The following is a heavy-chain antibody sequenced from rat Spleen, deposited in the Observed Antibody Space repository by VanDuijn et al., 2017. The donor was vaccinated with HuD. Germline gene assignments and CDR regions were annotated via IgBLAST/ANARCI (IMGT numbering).Heavy chain of an antibody. CDR2: ISPSGGT. Sequence: EVQLVESGGGLVQPGRSLKFSCAASGFTFRNYDMAWVRQAPTKGLEWVASISPSGGTHYPDSVKGRFTISRDVAKSTLYLQMNNLRSEDTAIYYCARPTTGIPFNYWGQGVMVTVSS. J-gene: IGHJ2*01. V-gene: IGHV5-25*01. CDR3: ARPTTGIPFNY. CDR1: GFTFRNYD. D-gene: IGHD1-9*01.